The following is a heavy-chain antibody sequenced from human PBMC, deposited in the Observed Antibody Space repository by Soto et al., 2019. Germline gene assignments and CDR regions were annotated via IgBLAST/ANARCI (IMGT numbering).Heavy chain of an antibody. CDR3: AKDKTMVRGVTLYYGMDV. D-gene: IGHD3-10*01. J-gene: IGHJ6*02. CDR2: ISWNSGSI. Sequence: PGGSLRLSCAASGFTFDDYAMHWVRQAPGKGLEWVSGISWNSGSIGYADSVKGRFTISRDNAKNSLYLQMNSLRAEDTALYYCAKDKTMVRGVTLYYGMDVWGQGTTVTVSS. CDR1: GFTFDDYA. V-gene: IGHV3-9*01.